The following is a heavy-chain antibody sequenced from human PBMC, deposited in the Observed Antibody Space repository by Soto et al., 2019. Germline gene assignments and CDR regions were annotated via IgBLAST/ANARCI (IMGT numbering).Heavy chain of an antibody. D-gene: IGHD3-22*01. CDR3: AKTYYYDSSGFPAWFDP. CDR2: IYYSGST. J-gene: IGHJ5*02. V-gene: IGHV4-31*03. Sequence: PSETLSLTCTVSGGSISSGGYYWSWIRQHPGKGLEWIGYIYYSGSTYYNPSLKSRVTISVDTSKNQFSLKLSSVTAADTAVYYCAKTYYYDSSGFPAWFDPWGQGTLVTVSS. CDR1: GGSISSGGYY.